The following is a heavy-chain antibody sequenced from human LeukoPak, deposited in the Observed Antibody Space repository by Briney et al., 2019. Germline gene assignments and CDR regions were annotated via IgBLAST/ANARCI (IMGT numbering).Heavy chain of an antibody. CDR2: INPNSGGT. D-gene: IGHD3-16*01. J-gene: IGHJ3*02. CDR1: GYTFTGYY. Sequence: ASVKVSCKASGYTFTGYYMHWVRQAPGQGLEWMGRINPNSGGTNYAQKFQGRVTMTRDTSISTAYMELSRLRSDDTAVYYCARTYDPGAFDIWAQGTMVTVSS. CDR3: ARTYDPGAFDI. V-gene: IGHV1-2*06.